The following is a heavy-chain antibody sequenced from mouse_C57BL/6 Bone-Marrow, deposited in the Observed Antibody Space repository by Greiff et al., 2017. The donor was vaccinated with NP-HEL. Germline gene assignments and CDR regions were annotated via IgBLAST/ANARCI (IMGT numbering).Heavy chain of an antibody. J-gene: IGHJ4*01. V-gene: IGHV1-74*04. D-gene: IGHD1-1*02. CDR3: AIRGSPYYYAMDY. CDR2: IHPSDSDT. Sequence: QLQQPVAALVHPVASVTMSCKASVSPFTRSWLPLVTQRPLQGLEWIGRIHPSDSDTNYNQTFKGKATLTVDKSSSTAYMQLSSLTSEDSAVYYCAIRGSPYYYAMDYWGQGTSVTVSS. CDR1: VSPFTRSW.